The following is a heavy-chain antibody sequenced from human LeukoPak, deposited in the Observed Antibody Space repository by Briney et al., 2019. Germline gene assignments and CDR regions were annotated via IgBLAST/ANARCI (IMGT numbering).Heavy chain of an antibody. V-gene: IGHV3-7*03. CDR3: ARDGFGAGSN. Sequence: GGSLRLSCAASGLTFSNYWMDWVRQAPGKGLEWVANIKQDGSEKNYVDSVKGRFIISRDNAKNSLYLQMNTLRADDTAVYYCARDGFGAGSNWGQGTLVTVSS. CDR1: GLTFSNYW. D-gene: IGHD3-16*01. J-gene: IGHJ4*02. CDR2: IKQDGSEK.